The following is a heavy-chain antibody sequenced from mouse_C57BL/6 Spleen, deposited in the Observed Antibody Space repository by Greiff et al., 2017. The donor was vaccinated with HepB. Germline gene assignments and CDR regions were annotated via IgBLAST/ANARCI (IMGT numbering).Heavy chain of an antibody. CDR3: ARGGDDELDD. D-gene: IGHD2-13*01. J-gene: IGHJ2*01. Sequence: QVQLQQSGAELVRPGASVKLSCTASGYTFTSYLIEWVQQRPGQGLEWIGGIYPGSGDTYYNEKFKGKATLTADTSSSPAYMQRRSLPSEDSAVYFWARGGDDELDDWGQGTTRTVAS. CDR1: GYTFTSYL. CDR2: IYPGSGDT. V-gene: IGHV1-54*01.